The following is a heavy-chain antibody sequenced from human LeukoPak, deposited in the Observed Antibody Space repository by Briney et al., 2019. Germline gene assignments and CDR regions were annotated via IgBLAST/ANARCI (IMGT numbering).Heavy chain of an antibody. D-gene: IGHD6-25*01. V-gene: IGHV4-4*02. CDR2: VYPSGST. CDR1: LDSISNSNW. Sequence: PSGTLSLTCAVSLDSISNSNWWTWIRQPPGKGLEWIGEVYPSGSTNYSPSLKSRVTISVDKSKNQFSLTLSSVTAADTAVYFCGTTEHDSGDYWGQGTLVTVSS. J-gene: IGHJ4*02. CDR3: GTTEHDSGDY.